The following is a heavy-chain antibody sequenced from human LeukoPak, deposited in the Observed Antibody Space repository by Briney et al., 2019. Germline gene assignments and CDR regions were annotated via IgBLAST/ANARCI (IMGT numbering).Heavy chain of an antibody. J-gene: IGHJ4*02. V-gene: IGHV3-7*03. CDR1: GFTFSSYW. D-gene: IGHD5-12*01. CDR2: IKQDGSEK. CDR3: ASVSGGYDPTIDY. Sequence: GGSLRLSCAASGFTFSSYWMSWVRQAPGKGLEWVANIKQDGSEKYYVDSVKGRFTISRDNAKNSLYLQMNSLRAEDTAVYYCASVSGGYDPTIDYWGQGTLVTVSS.